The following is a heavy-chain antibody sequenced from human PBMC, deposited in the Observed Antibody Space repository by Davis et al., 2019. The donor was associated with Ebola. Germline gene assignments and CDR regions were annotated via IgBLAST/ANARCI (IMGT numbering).Heavy chain of an antibody. CDR3: ARGGGFGGYGMDV. J-gene: IGHJ6*02. Sequence: SETLSLTCAVYGGSFSGYYWTWIRQPPGKGLEWIGEINYSGSTNYNPSLKSRVTISVDTSKNQFSLKLSSVTAADTAVYYCARGGGFGGYGMDVWGQGTTVTVS. CDR2: INYSGST. D-gene: IGHD3-10*01. V-gene: IGHV4-34*01. CDR1: GGSFSGYY.